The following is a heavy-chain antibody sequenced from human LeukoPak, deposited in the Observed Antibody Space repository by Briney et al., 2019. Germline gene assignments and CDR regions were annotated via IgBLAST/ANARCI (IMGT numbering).Heavy chain of an antibody. CDR2: IYYSGST. J-gene: IGHJ4*02. Sequence: PGGSLRLSCAASGFTFSSYSMNWVRQAPGKGLEWIGSIYYSGSTYYNPSLKSRVTISVDTSKNQFSLKLSSVTAADTAVHYCATHPYSSGWYLIDYWGQGTLVTVSS. D-gene: IGHD6-19*01. CDR1: GFTFSSYSMN. V-gene: IGHV4-59*05. CDR3: ATHPYSSGWYLIDY.